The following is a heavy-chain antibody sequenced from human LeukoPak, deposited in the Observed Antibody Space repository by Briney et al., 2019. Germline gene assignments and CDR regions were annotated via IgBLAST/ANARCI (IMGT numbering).Heavy chain of an antibody. CDR3: ARVLDRAGYYDSSGYLNAFDI. Sequence: SVKVSCKASGYTFTGYYMHWVRQAPGQGLEWMGGIIPIFGTANYAQKFQGRVTITADKSTSTAYMELSSLRSEDTAVYYCARVLDRAGYYDSSGYLNAFDIWGQGTMVTVSS. V-gene: IGHV1-69*06. CDR1: GYTFTGYY. CDR2: IIPIFGTA. D-gene: IGHD3-22*01. J-gene: IGHJ3*02.